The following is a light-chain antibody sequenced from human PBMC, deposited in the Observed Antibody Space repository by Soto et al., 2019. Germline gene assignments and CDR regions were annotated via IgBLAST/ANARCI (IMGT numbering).Light chain of an antibody. CDR2: GAS. J-gene: IGKJ1*01. CDR1: QSVSTNF. CDR3: QQYGRTSWT. V-gene: IGKV3-20*01. Sequence: IVLTQSPGTLSLSPGEGATLSCRASQSVSTNFFAWYQQKPGQAPRLLIYGASTRATGIPDRFSGSGSGTDFTLTISRLETEDFAVYYCQQYGRTSWTFGQGTNVDI.